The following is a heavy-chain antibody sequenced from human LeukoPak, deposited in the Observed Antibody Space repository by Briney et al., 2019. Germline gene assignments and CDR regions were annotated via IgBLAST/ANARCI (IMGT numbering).Heavy chain of an antibody. Sequence: ASVTVSCKASGGTFISYAISWVRQAPGQGLEWMGGIIPIFGTANYAQKFQGRVTITTDESTSTAYMELSSLRSEDTAVYYCASSCSSTSCREYYYYMDVWGKGTTVTVSS. V-gene: IGHV1-69*05. CDR1: GGTFISYA. J-gene: IGHJ6*03. CDR3: ASSCSSTSCREYYYYMDV. D-gene: IGHD2-2*01. CDR2: IIPIFGTA.